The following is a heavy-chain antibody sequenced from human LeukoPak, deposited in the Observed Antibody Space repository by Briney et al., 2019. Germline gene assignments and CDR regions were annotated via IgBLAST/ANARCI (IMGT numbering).Heavy chain of an antibody. CDR2: ISHSSSYI. CDR1: GFTFSSYS. D-gene: IGHD3-3*01. Sequence: GGSLRLSCAASGFTFSSYSMNWVRQAPGKGLEWVSSISHSSSYIYYADSVKGRFTISRDNAKNSLYLQMNILRAEDTAVYYCAKELDLNYDFWSGYILNWFDPWGQGTLVTVSS. J-gene: IGHJ5*02. V-gene: IGHV3-21*04. CDR3: AKELDLNYDFWSGYILNWFDP.